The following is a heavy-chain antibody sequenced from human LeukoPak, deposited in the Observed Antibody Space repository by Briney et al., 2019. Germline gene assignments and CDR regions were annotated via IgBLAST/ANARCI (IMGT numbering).Heavy chain of an antibody. CDR3: ARDPSYSIYYYMDV. CDR1: GFTFSSYG. Sequence: PGGALRLSFAASGFTFSSYGMHWVRQAPGKGLEWEAFIRYDGSNKYYADSVKGRFTISRDNSKNTLYLQMNSLRAEDTAVYYCARDPSYSIYYYMDVWGKGTTVTVSS. J-gene: IGHJ6*03. CDR2: IRYDGSNK. V-gene: IGHV3-30*02. D-gene: IGHD4-11*01.